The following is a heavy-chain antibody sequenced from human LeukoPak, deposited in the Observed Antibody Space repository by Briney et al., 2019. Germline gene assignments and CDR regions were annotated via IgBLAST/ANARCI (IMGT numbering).Heavy chain of an antibody. D-gene: IGHD1-1*01. Sequence: ASVKVSCKASGGTFSSYAMSWVRQAHGHGLEWMGRIIPILGTANYAQKFQGRVTITADKSTSTAYMELSSLRSEDTAVYYCARVPLAGSSVLDFDYWGQRTLVTVSS. V-gene: IGHV1-69*04. J-gene: IGHJ4*02. CDR1: GGTFSSYA. CDR3: ARVPLAGSSVLDFDY. CDR2: IIPILGTA.